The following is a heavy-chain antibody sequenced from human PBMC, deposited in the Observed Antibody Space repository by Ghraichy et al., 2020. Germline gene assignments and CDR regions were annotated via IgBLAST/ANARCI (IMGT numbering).Heavy chain of an antibody. CDR2: ISAYNGNT. CDR3: ARDGLYCSGGSCYRLLPFDI. CDR1: GYTFTSYG. V-gene: IGHV1-18*04. J-gene: IGHJ3*02. D-gene: IGHD2-15*01. Sequence: ASVKVSCKASGYTFTSYGISWVRQAPGQGLEWMGWISAYNGNTNYAQKLQGRVTMTTDTSTSTAYMELRSLRSDDTAVYYCARDGLYCSGGSCYRLLPFDIWGQGTMVTVSS.